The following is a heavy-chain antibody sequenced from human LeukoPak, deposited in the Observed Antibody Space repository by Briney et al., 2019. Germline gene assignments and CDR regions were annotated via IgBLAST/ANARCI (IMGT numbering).Heavy chain of an antibody. CDR1: GFTVSSNY. CDR2: IYSGGST. CDR3: ARQIGYSYGSDY. D-gene: IGHD5-18*01. J-gene: IGHJ4*02. V-gene: IGHV3-53*01. Sequence: GGSLRLSCAASGFTVSSNYMSWVRQAPGKGLEWVSVIYSGGSTYYADSVKGRFTISRDNSKNTLYLQMNSLRAEDTAVYYCARQIGYSYGSDYWGQGTLVTVSS.